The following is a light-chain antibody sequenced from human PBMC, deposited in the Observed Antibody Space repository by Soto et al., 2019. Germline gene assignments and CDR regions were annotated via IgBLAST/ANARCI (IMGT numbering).Light chain of an antibody. J-gene: IGLJ1*01. CDR2: EVT. Sequence: QSVLTQPASVSGSPRQSITISCTGTNSDVGSYNLVSWFQQHPGKAPKLVIYEVTKRPSGVSDRFSGSKSGNAASLTISGLQAEDEADYYCSSYPGSSALVFGGGTKVTVL. CDR3: SSYPGSSALV. CDR1: NSDVGSYNL. V-gene: IGLV2-14*02.